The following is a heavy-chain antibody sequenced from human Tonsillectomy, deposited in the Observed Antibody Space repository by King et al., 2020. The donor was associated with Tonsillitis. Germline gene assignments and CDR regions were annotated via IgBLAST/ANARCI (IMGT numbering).Heavy chain of an antibody. CDR1: GGSIISYY. CDR2: IYYSWST. CDR3: ARNDFWSGYYGYMDV. Sequence: LQLQESGPGLVKPSETLSLTCTVSGGSIISYYWIGIRQPPGKGLEWIGYIYYSWSTKLNPPLKSRFTTSVDTSKNQFSLKLSAVTAADTAVYYCARNDFWSGYYGYMDVWGKGTTVTVSS. J-gene: IGHJ6*03. V-gene: IGHV4-59*01. D-gene: IGHD3-3*01.